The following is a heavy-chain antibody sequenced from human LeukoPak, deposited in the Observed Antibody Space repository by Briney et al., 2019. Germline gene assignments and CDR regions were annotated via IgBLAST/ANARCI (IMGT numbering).Heavy chain of an antibody. Sequence: SETLSLTCTVSGGSISSYYWSWFRQPPGKGLEWIGYMHYSGSTNYNPSLKSRVTISVDTSKNQISLTLSSVAAADTAVYYCARWILYSSGSYSDYWGQGTLVTVSS. V-gene: IGHV4-59*01. D-gene: IGHD3-10*01. CDR3: ARWILYSSGSYSDY. CDR2: MHYSGST. CDR1: GGSISSYY. J-gene: IGHJ4*02.